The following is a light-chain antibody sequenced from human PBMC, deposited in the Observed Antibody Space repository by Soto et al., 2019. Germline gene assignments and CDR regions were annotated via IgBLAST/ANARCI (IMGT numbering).Light chain of an antibody. CDR2: GAS. Sequence: EIVLTQSPGTLSLSPGERVTLSCRANQSVTSSYLAWYQQKPGQPPRLLIYGASSRATGIPDRFSGSGSGTDFPLTISRLEPEDFAVYYCQQYGTSPITFGQGTRLEIK. CDR3: QQYGTSPIT. V-gene: IGKV3-20*01. CDR1: QSVTSSY. J-gene: IGKJ5*01.